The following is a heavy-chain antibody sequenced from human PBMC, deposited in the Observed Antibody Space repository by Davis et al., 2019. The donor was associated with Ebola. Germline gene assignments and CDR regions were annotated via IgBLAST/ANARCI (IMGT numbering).Heavy chain of an antibody. CDR1: GGSFSGYY. CDR3: ARHRAPHWFDP. CDR2: INHSGST. J-gene: IGHJ5*02. Sequence: SETLSLTCAVYGGSFSGYYWSWIRQPPGKGLEWIGEINHSGSTNYNPSLKSRLTISVDTSKNQLSLKLSSVTAADTAVYYCARHRAPHWFDPWGQGTLVIVSS. V-gene: IGHV4-34*01.